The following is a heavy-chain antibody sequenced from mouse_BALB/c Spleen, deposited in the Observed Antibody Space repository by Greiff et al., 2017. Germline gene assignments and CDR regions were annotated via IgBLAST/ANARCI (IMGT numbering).Heavy chain of an antibody. Sequence: QVQLQQSGAELVRPGTSVKVSCKASGYAFTNYLIEWVKQRLGQGLEWIGVINPGSGGTNYNEKFKGKATLTADKSSSTAYMQLSSLTSDDSAVYFCARGSSSPYYFDYWGQGTTLTVSS. V-gene: IGHV1-54*01. CDR2: INPGSGGT. CDR3: ARGSSSPYYFDY. CDR1: GYAFTNYL. J-gene: IGHJ2*01. D-gene: IGHD1-1*01.